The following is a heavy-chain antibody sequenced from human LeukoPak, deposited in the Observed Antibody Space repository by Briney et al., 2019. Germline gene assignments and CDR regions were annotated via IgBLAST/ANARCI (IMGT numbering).Heavy chain of an antibody. Sequence: GGSLRLSCAASGFTFSNYWMGWVRQAPGKRPEWVANMNIDGREKYYADSVKGRFTISRDNARNSVYLQMNSLRVEDTAVYHCARDPVEWELLLDCWGQGTLVTVSS. CDR2: MNIDGREK. CDR3: ARDPVEWELLLDC. V-gene: IGHV3-7*01. D-gene: IGHD1-26*01. CDR1: GFTFSNYW. J-gene: IGHJ4*02.